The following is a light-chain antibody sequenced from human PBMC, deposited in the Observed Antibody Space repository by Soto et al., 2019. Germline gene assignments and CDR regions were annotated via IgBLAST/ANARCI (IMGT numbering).Light chain of an antibody. J-gene: IGKJ1*01. CDR1: QRVSSN. Sequence: EIVMTQSPATLSVSPGERATLSCRASQRVSSNLAWYQQKPGQAPRLLIYGASTRATGIPARFSGSGSGTEFTLTISSLQSEDFAFYYCQQYNDWPRTFGHGTKVEVK. CDR3: QQYNDWPRT. V-gene: IGKV3-15*01. CDR2: GAS.